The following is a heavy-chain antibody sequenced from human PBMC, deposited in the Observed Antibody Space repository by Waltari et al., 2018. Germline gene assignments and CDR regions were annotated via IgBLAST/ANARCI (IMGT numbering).Heavy chain of an antibody. D-gene: IGHD2-2*01. CDR2: VIQSGGST. CDR3: TRDWDYQDRNREY. V-gene: IGHV3-23*01. Sequence: EVQLLESGGGLVQPGGSLRLSWPGPGFTFAHRDLTWVRQPPGKGLGWVSVIQSGGSTYYSDSVRGRFTVSRESLRSTMFLQMDGLTLADTAVYYCTRDWDYQDRNREYWGQGTLVTVSS. J-gene: IGHJ4*02. CDR1: GFTFAHRD.